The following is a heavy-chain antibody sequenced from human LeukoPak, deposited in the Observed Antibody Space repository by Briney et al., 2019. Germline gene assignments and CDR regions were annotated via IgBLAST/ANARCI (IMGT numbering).Heavy chain of an antibody. CDR2: ISAYNGNT. V-gene: IGHV1-18*01. CDR1: GCTFTSYG. J-gene: IGHJ4*02. Sequence: ASVKVSCKASGCTFTSYGISWVRQAPGQGLEWMGWISAYNGNTNYAQKLQGRVTMTTDTSTSTAYMELRSLRSDDTAVYYCARNPSDSGSYSRQDFDYWGQGTLVTVSS. CDR3: ARNPSDSGSYSRQDFDY. D-gene: IGHD1-26*01.